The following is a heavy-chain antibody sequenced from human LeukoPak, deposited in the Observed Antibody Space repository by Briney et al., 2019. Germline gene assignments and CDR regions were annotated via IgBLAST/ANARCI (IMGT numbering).Heavy chain of an antibody. CDR3: ARGNDFSNSGPLLDY. CDR1: GYTFTGYY. CDR2: INPNSGGT. D-gene: IGHD4-4*01. Sequence: ASVKVSCKASGYTFTGYYMHWVRQAPGQGLEWMGWINPNSGGTNYAQNFQDRVTMTRDTSISTAYMELSRLRSDDTAVYYCARGNDFSNSGPLLDYWGQGTLVTVSS. J-gene: IGHJ4*02. V-gene: IGHV1-2*02.